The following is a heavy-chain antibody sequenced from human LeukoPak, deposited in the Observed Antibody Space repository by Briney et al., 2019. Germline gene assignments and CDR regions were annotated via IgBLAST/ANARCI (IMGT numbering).Heavy chain of an antibody. D-gene: IGHD6-19*01. V-gene: IGHV4-59*01. Sequence: SETLSLTCTVSGGSISSYYWSWIRQPPGKGLEWTGYIYYSGSTNYNPSLKSRVTISVDTSKNQFSLKLSSVTAADTAVYYCASTAPSSGWSRRFDYWGQGTLVTVSS. CDR1: GGSISSYY. CDR3: ASTAPSSGWSRRFDY. CDR2: IYYSGST. J-gene: IGHJ4*02.